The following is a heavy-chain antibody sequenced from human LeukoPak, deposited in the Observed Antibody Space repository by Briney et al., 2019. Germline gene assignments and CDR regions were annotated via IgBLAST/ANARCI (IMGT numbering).Heavy chain of an antibody. D-gene: IGHD3-10*01. CDR1: GFTFSSYA. CDR2: ISGPGDSA. J-gene: IGHJ4*02. V-gene: IGHV3-23*01. CDR3: AKNGENAAPNNFEY. Sequence: QPGGSLRLSCAASGFTFSSYAMSWVRQAPGKGLEWVSTISGPGDSAYYADSVKGRFTISREKSKSAVYLQMNSLRAEDTAVYYCAKNGENAAPNNFEYWGEGTLVTVSS.